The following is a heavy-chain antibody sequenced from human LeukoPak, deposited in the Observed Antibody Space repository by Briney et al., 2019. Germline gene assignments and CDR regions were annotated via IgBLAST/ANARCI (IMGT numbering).Heavy chain of an antibody. CDR1: GGSISSYY. V-gene: IGHV4-59*01. CDR2: IYYSGST. D-gene: IGHD1-7*01. Sequence: SETLCLTCTVSGGSISSYYWSWIRQPPGKGLEWIGYIYYSGSTKYNPSLKSRVTISVDASKTQFSLKLNSVTAADTAVYYCARGSRELYYFDYWGQGTLFTVSS. CDR3: ARGSRELYYFDY. J-gene: IGHJ4*02.